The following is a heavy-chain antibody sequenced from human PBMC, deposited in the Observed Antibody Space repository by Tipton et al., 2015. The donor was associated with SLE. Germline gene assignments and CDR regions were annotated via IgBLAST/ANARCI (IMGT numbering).Heavy chain of an antibody. CDR3: ARVGLDY. CDR1: GFTFSNYG. D-gene: IGHD3-10*01. V-gene: IGHV3-30*03. Sequence: SLRLSRAASGFTFSNYGMHWVRQAPGKGLEWVAVISYDESNKFYADSVKGRFTISRDNSKNTLYLQMSSLRAEDTALYYCARVGLDYWGQGTLVTVSS. CDR2: ISYDESNK. J-gene: IGHJ4*02.